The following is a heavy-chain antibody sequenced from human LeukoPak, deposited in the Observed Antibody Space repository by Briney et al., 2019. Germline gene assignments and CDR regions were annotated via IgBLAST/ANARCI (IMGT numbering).Heavy chain of an antibody. Sequence: SETLSLTCAVYGGSFSGYYWSWIRQPPGKGLEWIGEINHSGSTNYNPSLKSRVTISVDTSKNQFSPKLSSVTAADTAVYYCARHSGNYYYDSSGYLTPHDAFDIWGQGTMVTVSS. D-gene: IGHD3-22*01. CDR3: ARHSGNYYYDSSGYLTPHDAFDI. CDR1: GGSFSGYY. J-gene: IGHJ3*02. V-gene: IGHV4-34*01. CDR2: INHSGST.